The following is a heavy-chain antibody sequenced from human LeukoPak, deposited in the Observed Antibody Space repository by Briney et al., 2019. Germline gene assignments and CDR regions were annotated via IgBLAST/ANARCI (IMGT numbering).Heavy chain of an antibody. CDR3: AKDEFVASDFTGAFDI. CDR1: GFTFDDYA. CDR2: ISWNSGSI. Sequence: GVSLRLSCAASGFTFDDYAMHWVRQAPGKGLEWVSGISWNSGSIDYADFVKGRFTISRDNAKNSLYLQMNSLRAEDMALYYCAKDEFVASDFTGAFDIWGQGTMVTVSS. J-gene: IGHJ3*02. D-gene: IGHD2-8*02. V-gene: IGHV3-9*03.